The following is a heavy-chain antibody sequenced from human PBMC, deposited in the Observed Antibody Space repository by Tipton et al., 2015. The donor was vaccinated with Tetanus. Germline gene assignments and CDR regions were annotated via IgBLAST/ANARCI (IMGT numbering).Heavy chain of an antibody. V-gene: IGHV4-31*03. D-gene: IGHD3-16*01. Sequence: TLSLTCTVSGDSISSGPYSWSWLRQHPGKGLELIGYIYYSGTSYISPSLTRRVSIAVDTSRNQFSLNLTSVTVADSAVYFCARDVRPYVWGSYKADYWGRGTPVRVSS. CDR1: GDSISSGPYS. J-gene: IGHJ4*02. CDR2: IYYSGTS. CDR3: ARDVRPYVWGSYKADY.